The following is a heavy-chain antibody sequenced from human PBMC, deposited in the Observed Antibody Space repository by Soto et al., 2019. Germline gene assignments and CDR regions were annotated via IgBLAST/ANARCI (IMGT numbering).Heavy chain of an antibody. D-gene: IGHD4-4*01. J-gene: IGHJ5*02. Sequence: QVQLVESGGGVVQPGRSLRLSCAASGFTFSSYGMHWVRQAPGKGLDWVAVIWNEGSNKYYADSVKGRFTISRDNSKNXXDLQMNSLRAEDTAVYYCARESGALTVTRYNWFDPWGQGTLVTVSS. CDR1: GFTFSSYG. CDR2: IWNEGSNK. CDR3: ARESGALTVTRYNWFDP. V-gene: IGHV3-33*01.